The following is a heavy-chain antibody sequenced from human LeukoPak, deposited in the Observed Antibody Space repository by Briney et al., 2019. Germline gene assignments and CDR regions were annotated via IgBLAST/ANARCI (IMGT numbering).Heavy chain of an antibody. Sequence: PSETLSLTCTVSGGSISSSSYYWGWIRQPPGKGLEWIGSIYYSGSTYYNPSLKSRVTISVDTSKNQFSLKLSSVTAADPGAYYCARRLGYCSGGSCSYYFDYWGQGTLVTVSS. J-gene: IGHJ4*02. CDR3: ARRLGYCSGGSCSYYFDY. CDR2: IYYSGST. CDR1: GGSISSSSYY. D-gene: IGHD2-15*01. V-gene: IGHV4-39*01.